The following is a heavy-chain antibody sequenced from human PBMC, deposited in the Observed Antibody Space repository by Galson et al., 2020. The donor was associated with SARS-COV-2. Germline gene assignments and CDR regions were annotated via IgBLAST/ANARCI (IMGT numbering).Heavy chain of an antibody. CDR1: GFTLSSYA. D-gene: IGHD1-26*01. CDR2: ISYDGSNK. J-gene: IGHJ3*02. V-gene: IGHV3-30*04. Sequence: GGSLRLSRPVSGFTLSSYAMHWVRQAPGKGLEWVAVISYDGSNKYYADSVKGRFTISRDNPKNTLYLQMNSLRAEDTAVYYCARLNSGSYYGAVDSWGQGTMVTVSS. CDR3: ARLNSGSYYGAVDS.